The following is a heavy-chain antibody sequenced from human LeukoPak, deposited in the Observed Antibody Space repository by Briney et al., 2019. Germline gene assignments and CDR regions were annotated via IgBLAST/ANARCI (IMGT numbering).Heavy chain of an antibody. V-gene: IGHV3-23*01. CDR1: GFTFSNYW. CDR3: ARGRGGDYVPSRFDY. D-gene: IGHD4-17*01. J-gene: IGHJ4*02. Sequence: GGSLRLSCAASGFTFSNYWMSWVRQAPGKGLEWVASISGSGGKTYYADSVEGRFTISRDNSKNTLYLQMNSQRAEDTALYYCARGRGGDYVPSRFDYWGQGTLVTVSS. CDR2: ISGSGGKT.